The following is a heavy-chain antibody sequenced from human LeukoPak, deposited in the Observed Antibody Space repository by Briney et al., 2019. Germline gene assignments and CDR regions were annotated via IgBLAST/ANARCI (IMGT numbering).Heavy chain of an antibody. D-gene: IGHD3-3*01. CDR1: GGSFSGYY. V-gene: IGHV4-34*01. CDR3: ARGVSRGSVFGVVTPYYYMDV. J-gene: IGHJ6*03. Sequence: SETLSLTCAVYGGSFSGYYWSWIRQPPGKGLEWIGEINHSGSTNYNPSLKSRVTISVDTSKNQFSLKLSSVTAADTAVYYCARGVSRGSVFGVVTPYYYMDVWGKGTTVTVSS. CDR2: INHSGST.